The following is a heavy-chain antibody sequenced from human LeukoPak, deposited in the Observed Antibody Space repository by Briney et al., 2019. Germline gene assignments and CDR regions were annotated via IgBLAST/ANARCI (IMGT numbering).Heavy chain of an antibody. CDR3: ARRGAYSGNDLAWYFDL. CDR2: IHQSGST. J-gene: IGHJ2*01. D-gene: IGHD5-12*01. CDR1: GGSISSTTNW. V-gene: IGHV4-4*02. Sequence: SGTLSLTCAVSGGSISSTTNWWSWVRQPPGKGLEWIGEIHQSGSTNYKPSLKSRVTISVDKTKNQFSLKMTSVTAADTAVYYCARRGAYSGNDLAWYFDLWGRGTLVTVSS.